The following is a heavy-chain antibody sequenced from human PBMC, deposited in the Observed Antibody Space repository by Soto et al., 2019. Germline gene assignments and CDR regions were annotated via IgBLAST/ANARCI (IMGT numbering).Heavy chain of an antibody. CDR2: IIPILGIA. CDR3: ARGGYCSGGSCYHYYDMEV. V-gene: IGHV1-69*02. J-gene: IGHJ6*02. Sequence: ASVKVSCKASGGTFGRYSINWVRQAPGQGLEWMGRIIPILGIAKNAQRFQGRVTITADKSTSTAYMELSGLRSDDTGVYFCARGGYCSGGSCYHYYDMEVWGQGTTVTVSS. D-gene: IGHD2-15*01. CDR1: GGTFGRYS.